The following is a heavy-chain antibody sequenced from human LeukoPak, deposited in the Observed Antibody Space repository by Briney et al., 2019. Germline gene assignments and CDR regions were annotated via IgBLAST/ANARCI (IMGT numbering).Heavy chain of an antibody. CDR2: IWYHGNDV. Sequence: GMSLRLSCSASGFTFGSYGMHWVRQAPGKGLEWVALIWYHGNDVDYADSVKGRFTISRDNSKNTLYLQMNSVRAEDTAVYYCARDRGGDGNWYFDLWGQGTLVTVSS. V-gene: IGHV3-33*01. J-gene: IGHJ2*01. D-gene: IGHD3-16*01. CDR3: ARDRGGDGNWYFDL. CDR1: GFTFGSYG.